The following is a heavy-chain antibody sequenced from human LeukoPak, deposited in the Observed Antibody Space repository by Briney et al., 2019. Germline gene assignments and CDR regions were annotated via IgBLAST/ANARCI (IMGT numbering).Heavy chain of an antibody. D-gene: IGHD1/OR15-1a*01. CDR3: ARQKWEQQGRDYYFNGLDV. CDR2: IYYSGST. J-gene: IGHJ6*02. V-gene: IGHV4-30-4*01. CDR1: GGSISSGDFY. Sequence: SQTLSLTCTVSGGSISSGDFYWSWIRQPPGKGLEWIGYIYYSGSTYYNPSLKSRVTISVDTSKNQFSLKLSSVTAADTAVYYCARQKWEQQGRDYYFNGLDVWGPGTTVIVSS.